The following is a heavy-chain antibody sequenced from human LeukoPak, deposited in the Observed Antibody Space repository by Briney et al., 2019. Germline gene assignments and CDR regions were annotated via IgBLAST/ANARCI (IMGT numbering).Heavy chain of an antibody. CDR1: GYTFTGYY. Sequence: ASVKVSCKASGYTFTGYYMHWVRQAPGQGLEWMGWINPNSGGTNYAQKFQGRVTMTRDTSISTAYMELSRLRSDDTAVYYCAKATQGYCSSTSCPYYFDYWGQGTLVTVSS. J-gene: IGHJ4*02. D-gene: IGHD2-2*01. V-gene: IGHV1-2*02. CDR2: INPNSGGT. CDR3: AKATQGYCSSTSCPYYFDY.